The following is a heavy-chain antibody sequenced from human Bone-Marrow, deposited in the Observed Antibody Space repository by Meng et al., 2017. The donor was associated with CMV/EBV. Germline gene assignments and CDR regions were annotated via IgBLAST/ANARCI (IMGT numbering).Heavy chain of an antibody. J-gene: IGHJ6*02. D-gene: IGHD3-16*01. V-gene: IGHV1-69*02. CDR3: ARGGGGMDV. Sequence: SCKASGGTFSSYTISWVRQAPGQGLEWMGRIIPILGIANYAQKFQGRVTITADKSTSTAYMELSSLRSEYMAVYFCARGGGGMDVWGQGTTVTVSS. CDR2: IIPILGIA. CDR1: GGTFSSYT.